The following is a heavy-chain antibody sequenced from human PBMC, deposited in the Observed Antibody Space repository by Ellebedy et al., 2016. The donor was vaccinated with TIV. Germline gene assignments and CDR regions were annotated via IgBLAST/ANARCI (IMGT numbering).Heavy chain of an antibody. CDR2: IYHSGST. J-gene: IGHJ3*02. CDR1: GDSISSSNW. CDR3: ARRQAYDGFEYTFDI. D-gene: IGHD5-12*01. Sequence: MPSETLSLTCTVSGDSISSSNWWTWVRQPPGKGLEWIGEIYHSGSTNYNPSFKRRVSMSVDKSKNQFSLKLSSVIAADTAVYYCARRQAYDGFEYTFDIWGQGTMVTVSS. V-gene: IGHV4-4*02.